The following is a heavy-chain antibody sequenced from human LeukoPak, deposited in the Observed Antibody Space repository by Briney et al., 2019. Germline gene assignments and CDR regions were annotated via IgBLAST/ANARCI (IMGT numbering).Heavy chain of an antibody. V-gene: IGHV3-21*01. J-gene: IGHJ4*02. Sequence: GGSLRLSCAASGFTFSSYSMNWVRQAPGKGLEWVSSISSSSSYIYYADSVKGRFTISRDNAKNSLYLQMNSLRAEDTAVYYCAREAYSSGWPGYWGQGTLVTVSS. D-gene: IGHD6-19*01. CDR3: AREAYSSGWPGY. CDR1: GFTFSSYS. CDR2: ISSSSSYI.